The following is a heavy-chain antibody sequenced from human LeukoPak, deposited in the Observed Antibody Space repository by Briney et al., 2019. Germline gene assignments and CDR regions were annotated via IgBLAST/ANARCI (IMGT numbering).Heavy chain of an antibody. D-gene: IGHD6-6*01. J-gene: IGHJ4*02. Sequence: PGGSLRLSCAASDFTVSSNYMSWVRQAPGKGLEWVSFITGSSSYIYYTDSVKGRFTISRDNAKNSLFLQMNSLRDEDTAVYYCASGFSSSPYFDYWGQGTLVTVSS. CDR2: ITGSSSYI. CDR3: ASGFSSSPYFDY. V-gene: IGHV3-21*01. CDR1: DFTVSSNY.